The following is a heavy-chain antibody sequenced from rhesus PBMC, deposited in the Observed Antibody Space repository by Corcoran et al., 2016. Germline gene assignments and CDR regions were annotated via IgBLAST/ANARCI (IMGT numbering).Heavy chain of an antibody. Sequence: QVQLQESGPGLVKPSETLYLTCAVSGGSISSSYWRWIRQAPGKGLEGIGRMYGSGGSTDYKPSRKIRVTISIDTSKNHPSLKLTAVTAADTAVYYCAKSQYSGLSGYFEFWGQGALVTVTS. V-gene: IGHV4-160*01. CDR3: AKSQYSGLSGYFEF. CDR2: MYGSGGST. CDR1: GGSISSSY. D-gene: IGHD6-25*01. J-gene: IGHJ1*01.